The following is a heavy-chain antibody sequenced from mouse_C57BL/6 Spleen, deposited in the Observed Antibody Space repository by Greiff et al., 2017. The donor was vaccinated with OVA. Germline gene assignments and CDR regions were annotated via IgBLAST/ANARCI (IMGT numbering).Heavy chain of an antibody. J-gene: IGHJ1*03. V-gene: IGHV2-2*01. Sequence: QVQLKQSGPGLVQPSQSLSITCTVSGFSLTSYGVHWVRQSPGKGLEWLGVIWSGGSTDYNAAFISRLSISKDNSKSQVFFKMNSLQADDTAIYYCARGGTDWYFDVWGTGTTVTVSS. CDR1: GFSLTSYG. CDR3: ARGGTDWYFDV. D-gene: IGHD3-3*01. CDR2: IWSGGST.